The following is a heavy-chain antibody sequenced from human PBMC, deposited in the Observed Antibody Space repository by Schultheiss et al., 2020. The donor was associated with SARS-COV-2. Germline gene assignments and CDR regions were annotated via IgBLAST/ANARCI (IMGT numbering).Heavy chain of an antibody. J-gene: IGHJ6*02. CDR3: ARAHGDYSLYYYYGMDV. D-gene: IGHD4-17*01. CDR2: ISGSGGST. Sequence: GGSLRLSCAASGFTFSSYAMSWVRQAPGKGLEWVSAISGSGGSTYYADSVKGRFTISRDNSKNTLYLQMNSLRAEDTAVYYCARAHGDYSLYYYYGMDVWGQGTTVTVSS. CDR1: GFTFSSYA. V-gene: IGHV3-23*01.